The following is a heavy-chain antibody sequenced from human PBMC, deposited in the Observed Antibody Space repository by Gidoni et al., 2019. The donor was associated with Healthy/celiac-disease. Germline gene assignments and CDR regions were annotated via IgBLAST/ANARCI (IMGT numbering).Heavy chain of an antibody. CDR1: GGSISSYY. D-gene: IGHD6-19*01. Sequence: QVQLQESGPGLVKPSETLSLPCTVSGGSISSYYWSWIRQPPGKGLEWIGYIYYSGSTNYNPSLKSRVTISVDTSKNQFSLKLSSVTAADTAVYYCARRYIAVAGTSTVGYFDYWGQGTLVTVSS. V-gene: IGHV4-59*08. CDR3: ARRYIAVAGTSTVGYFDY. CDR2: IYYSGST. J-gene: IGHJ4*02.